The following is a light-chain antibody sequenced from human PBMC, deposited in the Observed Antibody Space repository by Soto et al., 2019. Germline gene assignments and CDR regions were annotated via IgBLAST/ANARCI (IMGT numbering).Light chain of an antibody. CDR2: DVS. Sequence: QCALTQPASVSGSPGQSITISCTGTSSDVGGYNYVSWYQQHPGKAPKLMIYDVSNRPSGVSNRFSGSKSGNTASLTISGLQGEDEADYYCSSYTSSSTLFGGWTKVTVL. J-gene: IGLJ2*01. V-gene: IGLV2-14*01. CDR1: SSDVGGYNY. CDR3: SSYTSSSTL.